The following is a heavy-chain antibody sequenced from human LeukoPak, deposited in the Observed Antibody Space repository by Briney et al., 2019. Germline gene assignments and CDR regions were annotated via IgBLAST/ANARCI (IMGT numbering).Heavy chain of an antibody. J-gene: IGHJ4*02. CDR2: IYYSGST. CDR3: ASLLYSASSLYIDY. Sequence: SQTLSLTCTVSGGSISSGGYYWSWIRQHPGKGLEWIGYIYYSGSTYYNPSLKSRVTISVDTSKNQFSLKLSSVTAADTAVYYCASLLYSASSLYIDYWGQGTLVTVSS. V-gene: IGHV4-31*03. D-gene: IGHD3-10*02. CDR1: GGSISSGGYY.